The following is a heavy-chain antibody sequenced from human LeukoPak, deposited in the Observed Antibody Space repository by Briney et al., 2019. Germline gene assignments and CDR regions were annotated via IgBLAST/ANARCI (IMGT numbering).Heavy chain of an antibody. V-gene: IGHV3-53*01. J-gene: IGHJ4*02. CDR2: IYSGGST. D-gene: IGHD5-12*01. CDR1: GFTVSSNY. Sequence: GGSLRLSCAASGFTVSSNYMSWVRQAPGKGLEWVSVIYSGGSTYYADSVKGRFTIARDNSKNTLYLQMNSLRAEDTAVYYCTSIRRGGYDLRWGQGTLVTVSS. CDR3: TSIRRGGYDLR.